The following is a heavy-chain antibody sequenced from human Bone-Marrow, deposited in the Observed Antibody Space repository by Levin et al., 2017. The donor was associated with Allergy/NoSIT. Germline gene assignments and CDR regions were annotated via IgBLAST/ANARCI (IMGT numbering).Heavy chain of an antibody. J-gene: IGHJ4*02. CDR1: GFTFSSYA. V-gene: IGHV3-30*04. Sequence: GGSLRLSCAASGFTFSSYAMHWVRQAPGKGLEWVAVISYDGSNKYYADSVKGRFTISRDNSKNTLYLQMNSLRAEDTAVYYCAREVDFWSGYYLGPDGTSYWGQGTLVTVSS. CDR3: AREVDFWSGYYLGPDGTSY. D-gene: IGHD3-3*01. CDR2: ISYDGSNK.